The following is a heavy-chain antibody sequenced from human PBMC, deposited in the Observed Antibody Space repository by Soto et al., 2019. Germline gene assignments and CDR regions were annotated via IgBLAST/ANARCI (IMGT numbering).Heavy chain of an antibody. CDR3: ARDAALPGEADRFDY. CDR2: VSTYNGDT. Sequence: GASVKVSCKASGYTFTSYGISWVRQAPGQGLAWMGWVSTYNGDTHYPQNFQGRVIMTTDTSMNTAYMELKSLRSDDTAMYYCARDAALPGEADRFDYWGQGTLVTVSS. V-gene: IGHV1-18*01. CDR1: GYTFTSYG. J-gene: IGHJ4*02. D-gene: IGHD2-15*01.